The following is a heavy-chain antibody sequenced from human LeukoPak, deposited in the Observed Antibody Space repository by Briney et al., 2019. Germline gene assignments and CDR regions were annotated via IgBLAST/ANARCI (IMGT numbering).Heavy chain of an antibody. CDR2: ISSRSSAI. D-gene: IGHD5-18*01. J-gene: IGHJ4*02. CDR3: ARERRSGYSYGDFDY. V-gene: IGHV3-48*01. Sequence: PGGSLRLSCAATGFTFSSYTMNWLRQAPGKGLEWVSYISSRSSAIYYTDSVKGRFTISRDNAKNSLYLQMNSLRAEDTAVYYCARERRSGYSYGDFDYWGQGTLVTVSS. CDR1: GFTFSSYT.